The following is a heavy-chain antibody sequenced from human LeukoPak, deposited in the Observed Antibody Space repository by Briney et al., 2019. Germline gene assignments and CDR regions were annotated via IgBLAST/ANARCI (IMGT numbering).Heavy chain of an antibody. V-gene: IGHV1-18*01. Sequence: GASVKVSCKASGYTFTSYGISWVRQAPGQGLEWMGWISAYNGNTNYAQKLQGRVTMTTDTSTSTAYMELRSLRSDDTAVYYCARDRYCSGGSCYSFTSNGWFDPWGQETLVTVSS. D-gene: IGHD2-15*01. CDR1: GYTFTSYG. CDR2: ISAYNGNT. CDR3: ARDRYCSGGSCYSFTSNGWFDP. J-gene: IGHJ5*02.